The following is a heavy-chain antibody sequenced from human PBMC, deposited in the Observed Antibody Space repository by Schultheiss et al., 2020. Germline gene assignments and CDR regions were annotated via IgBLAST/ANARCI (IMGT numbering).Heavy chain of an antibody. CDR2: INPNSGGT. CDR3: ARGAGGGYRARIDY. CDR1: GYRFTDYH. J-gene: IGHJ4*02. V-gene: IGHV1-2*04. Sequence: ASVKVSCKASGYRFTDYHMYWVRQAPGQGLEWMGWINPNSGGTNYAQKFQGWVTMTRDTSISTAYMELNRLRPDDTAVYYCARGAGGGYRARIDYWGQGTLVTVSS. D-gene: IGHD3-16*01.